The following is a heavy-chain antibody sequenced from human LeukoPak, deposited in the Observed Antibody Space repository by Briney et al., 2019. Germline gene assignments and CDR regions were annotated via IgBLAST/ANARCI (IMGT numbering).Heavy chain of an antibody. V-gene: IGHV4-34*01. CDR1: GRSFSGYY. D-gene: IGHD2-15*01. Sequence: SETLSLTCAVYGRSFSGYYWSWIREPPGKGLEWIGEINHSGNTNYNPSLKSRVTISVDTSKNQFSLKLSSVTAADTAVYYCAVGYCSGGSCYSLDYWGQGTLVTVSS. CDR2: INHSGNT. J-gene: IGHJ4*02. CDR3: AVGYCSGGSCYSLDY.